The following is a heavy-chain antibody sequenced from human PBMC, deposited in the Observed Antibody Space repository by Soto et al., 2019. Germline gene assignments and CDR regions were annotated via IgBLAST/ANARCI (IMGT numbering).Heavy chain of an antibody. J-gene: IGHJ4*02. CDR1: GFTFSSYA. CDR3: AKGGVSGYYFDY. CDR2: ISGSGGST. V-gene: IGHV3-23*01. D-gene: IGHD3-10*01. Sequence: EVQVLESGGGLVQPGGSLRLSCAASGFTFSSYAMSWVRQAPGKGLEWVSGISGSGGSTYYADSVKGRFTISRDNSKNTLYLQMNSLRAEDTDVYYCAKGGVSGYYFDYWGQGTLVTVSS.